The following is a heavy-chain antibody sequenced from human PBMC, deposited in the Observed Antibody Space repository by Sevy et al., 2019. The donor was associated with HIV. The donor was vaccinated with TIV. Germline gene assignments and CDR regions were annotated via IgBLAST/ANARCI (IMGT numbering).Heavy chain of an antibody. Sequence: GGSLRLSCAASGFTFSSYGMHWVRQAPGKGLEWVAFIRYDGSNKYYADSVKGRFTISRDNSKNTLYLQMNSLRAEDTAVYYCARGASSGWDYFDYWGQGTLVTVSS. D-gene: IGHD6-19*01. V-gene: IGHV3-30*02. CDR2: IRYDGSNK. CDR1: GFTFSSYG. CDR3: ARGASSGWDYFDY. J-gene: IGHJ4*02.